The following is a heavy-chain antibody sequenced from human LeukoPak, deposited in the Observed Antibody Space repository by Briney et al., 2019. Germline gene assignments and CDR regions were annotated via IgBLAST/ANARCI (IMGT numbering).Heavy chain of an antibody. CDR1: GFAFSGSG. D-gene: IGHD1-26*01. V-gene: IGHV3-73*01. Sequence: PGGSLRLSCATSGFAFSGSGVHWVRQASGKGLEWVGRIRSKANSYATAYAASVKGRFTISRDDSKNTAYLQMNSLKTEDTAVYYCTRLPPKSGWELLMFDYWGQGTLVIVSS. J-gene: IGHJ4*02. CDR3: TRLPPKSGWELLMFDY. CDR2: IRSKANSYAT.